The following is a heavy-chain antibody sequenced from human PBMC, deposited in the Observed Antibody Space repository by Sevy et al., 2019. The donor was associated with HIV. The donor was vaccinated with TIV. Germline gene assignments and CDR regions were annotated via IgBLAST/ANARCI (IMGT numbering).Heavy chain of an antibody. CDR3: ARDQEASSTSCFDY. V-gene: IGHV3-7*01. D-gene: IGHD2-2*01. CDR1: GFTFSSYW. Sequence: GGSLRLSCAASGFTFSSYWMSWVRQAPGKGLEWVANIKQDGSEKYYVDSVKGRFTISRDNAKNSLYLQMNSLRAEDTAVYYCARDQEASSTSCFDYWGQGTLVTASS. J-gene: IGHJ4*02. CDR2: IKQDGSEK.